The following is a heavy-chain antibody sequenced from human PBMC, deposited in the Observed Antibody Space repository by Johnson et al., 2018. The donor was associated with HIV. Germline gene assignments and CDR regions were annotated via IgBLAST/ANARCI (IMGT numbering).Heavy chain of an antibody. CDR2: ISKNGDST. CDR3: ARGCRDGYTCDVFDV. CDR1: GFSFSTYA. Sequence: VQLVESGGGLVQPGGSLRLSCAASGFSFSTYAMHWVRQAPGKGLEYVAAISKNGDSTFYADSVKGRFTIFRENAKNTLSLQMGSLRVEDMGIYCCARGCRDGYTCDVFDVWGQGTGVTVSS. J-gene: IGHJ3*01. V-gene: IGHV3-64*07. D-gene: IGHD5-24*01.